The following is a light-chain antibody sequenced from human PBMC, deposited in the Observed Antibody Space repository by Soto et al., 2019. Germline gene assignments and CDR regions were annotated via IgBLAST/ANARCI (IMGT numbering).Light chain of an antibody. V-gene: IGLV1-44*01. J-gene: IGLJ1*01. Sequence: QSVLTQPPSASGTPGQRVTISCSGSSSNIGSNTVNWYQQLPGTAPKLLIYSNNNRPSGVPDRFSGSKSGTSASLAITGLQAEDEADYYCQSYDSSRYVFGTGTKVTVL. CDR1: SSNIGSNT. CDR2: SNN. CDR3: QSYDSSRYV.